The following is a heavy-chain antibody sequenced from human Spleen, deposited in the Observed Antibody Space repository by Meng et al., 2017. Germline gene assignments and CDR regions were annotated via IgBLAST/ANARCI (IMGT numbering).Heavy chain of an antibody. D-gene: IGHD6-19*01. CDR3: ARVAGWLFDAFDI. J-gene: IGHJ3*02. CDR1: GGSFSDYY. CDR2: IDHSGST. Sequence: SELSLTCVVSGGSFSDYYWSWIRQPPGKGLEWSGEIDHSGSTNYNPSLKSRVTISADKSKNQFSLKLNSVTAADTAVYYCARVAGWLFDAFDIWGQGTTVTVSS. V-gene: IGHV4-34*01.